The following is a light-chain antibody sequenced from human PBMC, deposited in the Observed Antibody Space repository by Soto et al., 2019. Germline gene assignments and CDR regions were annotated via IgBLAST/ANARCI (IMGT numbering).Light chain of an antibody. CDR3: QKYNSAPRT. V-gene: IGKV1-27*01. J-gene: IGKJ1*01. CDR2: AAS. Sequence: DIQMTQSPSTLSASVGDRVTITCRASQGISDYLAWYQQKQGKAPKLLIYAASTLQAGVASRFSGSGAGTDFTLTMTSLQHEYVSTYYCQKYNSAPRTFGQGTKVEIK. CDR1: QGISDY.